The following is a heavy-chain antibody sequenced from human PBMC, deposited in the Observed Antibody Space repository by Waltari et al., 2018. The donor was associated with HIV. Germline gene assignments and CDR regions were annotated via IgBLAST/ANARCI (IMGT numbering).Heavy chain of an antibody. CDR2: IDHSGGN. J-gene: IGHJ1*01. CDR3: ARGPHTSIFGVVKYFQP. V-gene: IGHV4-34*02. CDR1: DGGSFRAYY. D-gene: IGHD3-3*01. Sequence: QQWGTGLLMPSATLSLTCAVYDGGSFRAYYWTCIRQSPGSGLEWIGEIDHSGGNNYNPSLKSRVTISVDTSKNQFSLKLTSVTAADTGLYYCARGPHTSIFGVVKYFQPWGQSTLGTVAS.